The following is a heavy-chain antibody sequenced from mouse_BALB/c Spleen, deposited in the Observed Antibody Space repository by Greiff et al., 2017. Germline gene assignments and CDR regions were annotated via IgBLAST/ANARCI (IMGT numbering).Heavy chain of an antibody. D-gene: IGHD2-14*01. CDR3: ARGKVRYDEGAWFAY. J-gene: IGHJ3*01. CDR2: ISYSGST. Sequence: EVKLMESGPRLVKPSQTLSLTCSVTGDSITSGYLNWIRQSPGNKLEYMGYISYSGSTYYNPSLISRLSITRDTSKNQYYLQLNSMTTEDTATYYCARGKVRYDEGAWFAYWGQGTLVTVSA. V-gene: IGHV3-8*02. CDR1: GDSITSGY.